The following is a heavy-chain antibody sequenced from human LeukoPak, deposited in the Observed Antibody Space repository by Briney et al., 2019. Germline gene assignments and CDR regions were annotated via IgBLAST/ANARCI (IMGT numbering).Heavy chain of an antibody. V-gene: IGHV1-69*04. CDR2: IIPLLGIA. CDR1: GGTFISYA. CDR3: ARSNRTYYYGSGSYCQFDY. J-gene: IGHJ4*02. D-gene: IGHD3-10*01. Sequence: AAVKVSCKASGGTFISYAISWVRQAPGQGLEWVGRIIPLLGIANYAQKFQGRVTITADKSTSTAYLELSSLRSEDTAVYYCARSNRTYYYGSGSYCQFDYWGQGTLVTVSS.